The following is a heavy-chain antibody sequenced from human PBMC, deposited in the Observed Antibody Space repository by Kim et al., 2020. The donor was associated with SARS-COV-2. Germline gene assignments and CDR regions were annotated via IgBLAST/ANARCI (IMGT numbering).Heavy chain of an antibody. Sequence: GGSLRLSCAASGFTFSSYSMNWVRQAPGKGLEWVSSISSSSSYIYYADSVKGRFTISRDNAKNSLYLQMNSLRAEDTAVYYCARAQTLWFGELFSFDYWGQGTLVTVSS. CDR2: ISSSSSYI. D-gene: IGHD3-10*01. V-gene: IGHV3-21*01. CDR1: GFTFSSYS. J-gene: IGHJ4*02. CDR3: ARAQTLWFGELFSFDY.